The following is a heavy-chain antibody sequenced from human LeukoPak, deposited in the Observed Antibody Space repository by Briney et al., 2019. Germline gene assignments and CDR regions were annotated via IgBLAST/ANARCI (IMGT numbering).Heavy chain of an antibody. CDR1: GFSGRTHW. CDR3: ARGTVGATKIYYFDY. J-gene: IGHJ4*02. V-gene: IGHV3-7*01. Sequence: PGESLRLSCTASGFSGRTHWMSWVRQAPGKGLEWVANIRPDGGERYYGDSLKGRFTISRDNAKNSLYLQMNSLRAEDTAVYYCARGTVGATKIYYFDYWGQGTLVTVSS. CDR2: IRPDGGER. D-gene: IGHD1-26*01.